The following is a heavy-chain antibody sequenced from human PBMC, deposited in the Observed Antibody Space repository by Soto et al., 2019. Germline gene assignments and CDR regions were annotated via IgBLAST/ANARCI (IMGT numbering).Heavy chain of an antibody. Sequence: GGSLRLSCAASGFTFSSYGMHWVRQAPGKGLEWVAVIWYDGSNKYYADSVKGRFTISRDNSKNTLYLQMNSLRAEDTAVYYCARDLVAAAEDNWFDPWGQGNLVTVSS. V-gene: IGHV3-33*01. CDR3: ARDLVAAAEDNWFDP. D-gene: IGHD6-13*01. J-gene: IGHJ5*02. CDR1: GFTFSSYG. CDR2: IWYDGSNK.